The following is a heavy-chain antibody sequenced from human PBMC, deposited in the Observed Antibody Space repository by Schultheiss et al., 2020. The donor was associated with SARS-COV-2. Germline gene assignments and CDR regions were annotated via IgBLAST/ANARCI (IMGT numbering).Heavy chain of an antibody. CDR3: ARVQYNWSPDRGYYYMDV. V-gene: IGHV1-2*02. D-gene: IGHD1-1*01. CDR1: GYTFTGYY. J-gene: IGHJ6*03. CDR2: INPNSGGT. Sequence: ASVKVSCKASGYTFTGYYMHWVRQAPGQGLEWMGWINPNSGGTNYAQKFQGRVTMTRDTSISTAYMELSRLRSDDTAVYYCARVQYNWSPDRGYYYMDVWGKGTTVTVSS.